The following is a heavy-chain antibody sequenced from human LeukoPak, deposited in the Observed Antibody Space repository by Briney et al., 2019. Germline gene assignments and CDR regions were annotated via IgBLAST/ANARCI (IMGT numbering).Heavy chain of an antibody. D-gene: IGHD6-13*01. CDR1: GYRFISYW. V-gene: IGHV5-51*01. J-gene: IGHJ3*02. CDR3: ARPLSIAAVSDAFDI. Sequence: GESLKISCKGSGYRFISYWIGWVRQMPGKGLEWMGIIYPGDSDTRYSPSFQGQVTISADKSISTAYLQWSSLKASDTAMYYCARPLSIAAVSDAFDIWGQGTMVTVSS. CDR2: IYPGDSDT.